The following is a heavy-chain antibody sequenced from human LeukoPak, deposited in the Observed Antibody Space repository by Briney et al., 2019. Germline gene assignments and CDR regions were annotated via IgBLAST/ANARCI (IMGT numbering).Heavy chain of an antibody. Sequence: SETLSLTCAVSGGSISSSNWWSWVRQRPGKGLEWMGEICHSGSTNYNPSLKIRGTISVDKYKNQFSLKLSPVTAADTAVYYCATRYGSGSYYNGPIDYWGQGTLVTVSS. J-gene: IGHJ4*02. CDR2: ICHSGST. V-gene: IGHV4-4*02. CDR1: GGSISSSNW. D-gene: IGHD3-10*01. CDR3: ATRYGSGSYYNGPIDY.